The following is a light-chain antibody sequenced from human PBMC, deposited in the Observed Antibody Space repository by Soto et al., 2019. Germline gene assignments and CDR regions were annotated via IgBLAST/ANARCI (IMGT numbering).Light chain of an antibody. V-gene: IGKV3-20*01. CDR3: QQYGGSPPIN. J-gene: IGKJ5*01. CDR1: QSVSSDY. Sequence: EIVLTQSPATLSLSPGERATLSCRASQSVSSDYLAWYQQKPGQAPRLLIYGASSRATGIPARFSGSGSGTDFTLTISRLEPEDFAVYYCQQYGGSPPINFGQGTRLEIK. CDR2: GAS.